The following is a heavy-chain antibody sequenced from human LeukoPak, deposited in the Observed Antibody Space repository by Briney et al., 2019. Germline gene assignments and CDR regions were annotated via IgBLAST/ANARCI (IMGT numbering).Heavy chain of an antibody. Sequence: PSETLSLTCTVSGGTIGSSSYYWGWIPQPPGQGLDWIGSIYYSGKAYYNPSLRSRVSISVDTSKNHFSLKLSSLTAADTAVYYCARSWYYGSGRYYPDWFDPWGQGTLVTVSS. D-gene: IGHD3-10*01. CDR1: GGTIGSSSYY. CDR3: ARSWYYGSGRYYPDWFDP. V-gene: IGHV4-39*02. CDR2: IYYSGKA. J-gene: IGHJ5*02.